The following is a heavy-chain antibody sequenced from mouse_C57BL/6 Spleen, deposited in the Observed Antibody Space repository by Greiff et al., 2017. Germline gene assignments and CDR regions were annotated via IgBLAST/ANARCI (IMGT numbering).Heavy chain of an antibody. CDR1: GFTFSDYG. CDR3: ARMGLRLGAMDY. CDR2: ISSGSSTI. J-gene: IGHJ4*01. D-gene: IGHD2-4*01. Sequence: EVKLVESGGGLVKPGGSLKLSCAASGFTFSDYGMHWVRQAPEKGLEWVAYISSGSSTIYYADTVKGRFTISRDTAKNTRFLQMTSLRSEDTAMYYGARMGLRLGAMDYWGQGTSVTVSS. V-gene: IGHV5-17*01.